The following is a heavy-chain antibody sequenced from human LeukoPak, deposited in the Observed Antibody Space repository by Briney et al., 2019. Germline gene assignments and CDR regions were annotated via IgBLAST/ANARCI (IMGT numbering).Heavy chain of an antibody. CDR1: GYRFSNYW. J-gene: IGHJ5*02. CDR2: IYPGDSDI. Sequence: GESLKISCKGSGYRFSNYWIGWVRHMPGKGLEWMGMIYPGDSDIRYSPSFQGQVTISADKSSSTAYLQWSSLKASDTAMYYCAIQEYCSGGSCYTWLGPWGQGTLVTVSS. V-gene: IGHV5-51*01. D-gene: IGHD2-15*01. CDR3: AIQEYCSGGSCYTWLGP.